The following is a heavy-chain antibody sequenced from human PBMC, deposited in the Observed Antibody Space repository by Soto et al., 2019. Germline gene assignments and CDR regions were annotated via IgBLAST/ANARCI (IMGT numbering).Heavy chain of an antibody. CDR2: IIPIFGTA. V-gene: IGHV1-69*13. CDR3: ARENSIASLSYYYGMDV. Sequence: GSSVKVSCMASGGPFSSYAISWVRQAPGQGLEWMGGIIPIFGTANYAQKFQDRVAITADESTSTAYLELTGLRSEDTAVYYCARENSIASLSYYYGMDVWGQGTTVTVSS. D-gene: IGHD6-6*01. J-gene: IGHJ6*02. CDR1: GGPFSSYA.